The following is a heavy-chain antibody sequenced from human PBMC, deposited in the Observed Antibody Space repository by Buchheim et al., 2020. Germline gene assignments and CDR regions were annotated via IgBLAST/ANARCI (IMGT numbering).Heavy chain of an antibody. J-gene: IGHJ2*01. V-gene: IGHV3-74*01. CDR3: AREVAGAEKWYFDL. Sequence: EVQLVESGGGLVQPGGSLRLSCAASGFTFRSYWMHWVRQAPGKGLLWVSRINSDGSSTSYADSVKGRLTISRDNAKNTLYLQMNSLRVEDTAVYYCAREVAGAEKWYFDLWGRGTL. D-gene: IGHD1-26*01. CDR2: INSDGSST. CDR1: GFTFRSYW.